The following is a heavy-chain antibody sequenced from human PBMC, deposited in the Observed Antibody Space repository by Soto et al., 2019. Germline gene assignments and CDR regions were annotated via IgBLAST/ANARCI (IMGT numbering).Heavy chain of an antibody. D-gene: IGHD1-26*01. J-gene: IGHJ4*02. CDR2: ISYDGSNK. CDR1: GFTFSSYG. CDR3: AMSPYSVSYLAYFDY. V-gene: IGHV3-30*03. Sequence: QVQLVESGGGVVQPGRSLRLSCAASGFTFSSYGMHWVRQAPGKGLEWVAVISYDGSNKYYADSVKGRFTISRDNSKNSLYLQMNSLRAEDTAVYYCAMSPYSVSYLAYFDYWGQGTLVTGSS.